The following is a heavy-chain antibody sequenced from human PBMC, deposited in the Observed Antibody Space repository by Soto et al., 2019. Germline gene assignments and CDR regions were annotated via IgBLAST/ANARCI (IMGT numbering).Heavy chain of an antibody. J-gene: IGHJ4*02. CDR2: ITSTSSAT. D-gene: IGHD2-15*01. CDR1: GFTFSTYT. Sequence: GGSLRLSCAASGFTFSTYTMNWVRLAPGKGLEWVSYITSTSSATFYADSVKGRFTISRDNAKNSLYLQMNSLRDEDTAVYYCAGETLGYCSGGRCYPFDYWGQGTQVTVSS. CDR3: AGETLGYCSGGRCYPFDY. V-gene: IGHV3-48*02.